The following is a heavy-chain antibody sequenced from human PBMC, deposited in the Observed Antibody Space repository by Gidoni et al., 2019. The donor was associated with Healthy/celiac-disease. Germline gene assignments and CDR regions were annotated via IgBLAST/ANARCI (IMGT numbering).Heavy chain of an antibody. J-gene: IGHJ6*02. Sequence: QVQLQESGPGLVKPSQTLSLTCTVSGGSLSSGDYYWSWIRQPPGKGLEWIGYIYYRGSTYYNPTPKNRVTIYVDTSKAQVTLKLRSVTAADTAVYYCASYSPPSDYGGNLGHYGMDVWGQGTTVTVSS. CDR3: ASYSPPSDYGGNLGHYGMDV. CDR2: IYYRGST. V-gene: IGHV4-30-4*01. CDR1: GGSLSSGDYY. D-gene: IGHD4-17*01.